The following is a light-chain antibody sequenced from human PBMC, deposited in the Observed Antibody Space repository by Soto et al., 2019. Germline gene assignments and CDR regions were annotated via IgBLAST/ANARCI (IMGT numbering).Light chain of an antibody. Sequence: QSALTQPASVSGSPGQSITISCTGTRSDVGGYNYVSWYQQHPGKAPKLMIYEVSNRPSGVSNRFSGSKSGNTASLTISGLQAEDEADYYCSSYTSSSTSLAVFGGGTKLTVL. CDR3: SSYTSSSTSLAV. V-gene: IGLV2-14*01. CDR2: EVS. CDR1: RSDVGGYNY. J-gene: IGLJ2*01.